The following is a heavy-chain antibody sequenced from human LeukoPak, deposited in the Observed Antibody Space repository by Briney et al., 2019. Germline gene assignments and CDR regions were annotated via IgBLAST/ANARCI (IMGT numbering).Heavy chain of an antibody. CDR2: ISSDRKTT. V-gene: IGHV3-48*01. D-gene: IGHD3-10*01. Sequence: GGSLRLSCAASGFTFSDYSMNWVRQAPGRGLECISYISSDRKTTWYADSVKGRFTSSRDNAKNSLYLQMNSLRVEDTAVYYCANDGSGRGLPLSYYFDYWGQGTLVTVSS. CDR3: ANDGSGRGLPLSYYFDY. J-gene: IGHJ4*02. CDR1: GFTFSDYS.